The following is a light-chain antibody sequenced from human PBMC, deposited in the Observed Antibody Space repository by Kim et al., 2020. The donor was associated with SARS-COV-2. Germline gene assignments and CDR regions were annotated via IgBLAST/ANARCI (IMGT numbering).Light chain of an antibody. J-gene: IGLJ3*02. CDR1: SSDVGNYNL. CDR3: CSFAGNAIWL. V-gene: IGLV2-23*02. CDR2: EVS. Sequence: QSALTQPASVSGSPGQSITISCTGSSSDVGNYNLVSWYQQYPGKAPKLIIYEVSQRPSGVSDRFSASKSDNTASLTISGLQAEDEADYYCCSFAGNAIWLFGGGTQLTVL.